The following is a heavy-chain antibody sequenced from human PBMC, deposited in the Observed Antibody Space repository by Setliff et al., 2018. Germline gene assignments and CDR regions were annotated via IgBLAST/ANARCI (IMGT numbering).Heavy chain of an antibody. V-gene: IGHV1-69*05. D-gene: IGHD5-18*01. Sequence: SVKVSCKASGGTFSNYAVNWVRQAPGQGLEWMGGIIPFFRTANYAQNFQDRVTIITDESTSKAYMELRSLRTEDTAVYYCAREGVDTRSSTDYRYYMDVWGKGTTVTVSS. CDR1: GGTFSNYA. J-gene: IGHJ6*03. CDR2: IIPFFRTA. CDR3: AREGVDTRSSTDYRYYMDV.